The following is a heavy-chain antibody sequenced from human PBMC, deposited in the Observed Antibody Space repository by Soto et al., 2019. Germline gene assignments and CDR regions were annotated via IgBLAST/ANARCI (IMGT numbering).Heavy chain of an antibody. Sequence: ASVKVSCKVSGYTLTELSMHWVRQAPGQGLEWMGWISAYNGNTNYAQKLQGRVTMTTDTSTSTAYMELRSLRSDDTAVYYCARDLAMNSRIWDYYYYGMDVWGQGTTVTVSS. D-gene: IGHD6-13*01. CDR2: ISAYNGNT. J-gene: IGHJ6*02. CDR1: GYTLTELS. CDR3: ARDLAMNSRIWDYYYYGMDV. V-gene: IGHV1-18*01.